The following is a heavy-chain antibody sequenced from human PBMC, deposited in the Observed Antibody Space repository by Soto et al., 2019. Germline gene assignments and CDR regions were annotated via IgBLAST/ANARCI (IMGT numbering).Heavy chain of an antibody. J-gene: IGHJ4*02. Sequence: TSETLSLTCIVSSGSISWDGYHWSWIRQYPGKGLEWIGFISYRGTTSYNPALRSRVYMSVDTSQNQFSLKLSSVTAADTAVYYCARERAGLPFIDFWGQGTLVPVSS. CDR3: ARERAGLPFIDF. V-gene: IGHV4-31*03. CDR1: SGSISWDGYH. CDR2: ISYRGTT.